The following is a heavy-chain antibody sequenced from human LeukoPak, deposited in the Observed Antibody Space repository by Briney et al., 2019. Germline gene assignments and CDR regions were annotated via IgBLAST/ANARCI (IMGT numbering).Heavy chain of an antibody. D-gene: IGHD5-18*01. V-gene: IGHV3-48*03. J-gene: IGHJ4*02. CDR2: ISSSGSTK. Sequence: PGGSLRLSCAASGFTFSSYEMNWVRQAPGKGLEWVSSISSSGSTKYYADSLKGRFTISRDNAKNSLSLQMNSLRDEDTAVYYCARVGLDGFSYGLNDNWGQGTLVTVSS. CDR1: GFTFSSYE. CDR3: ARVGLDGFSYGLNDN.